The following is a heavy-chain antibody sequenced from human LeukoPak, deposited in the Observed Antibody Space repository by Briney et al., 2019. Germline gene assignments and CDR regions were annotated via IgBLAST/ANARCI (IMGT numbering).Heavy chain of an antibody. V-gene: IGHV4-59*01. D-gene: IGHD5-12*01. CDR2: IYYSGNT. J-gene: IGHJ4*02. CDR3: ARAGSGYYVLDH. Sequence: SETLSLTCTVSGGSIRSYYWSWIRQPPGKGLEWIGYIYYSGNTDSNPSLKSRVTISVDTSKNQFSLHLRSVTAADTAVYYCARAGSGYYVLDHWGQGTLVTVSS. CDR1: GGSIRSYY.